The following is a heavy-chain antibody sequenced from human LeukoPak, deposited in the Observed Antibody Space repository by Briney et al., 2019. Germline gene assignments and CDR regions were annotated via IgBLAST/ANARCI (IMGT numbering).Heavy chain of an antibody. CDR1: GFTFSGSA. D-gene: IGHD3-16*02. Sequence: QSGGSLRLSCAASGFTFSGSAMHWVRQASGKGLEWVGRIRSKANSYATAYAASVKGRFTISRDDSKKTAYLQMNSLKTEDTAVYYCTRRGSYPFDYWGQGTLVTVSS. CDR2: IRSKANSYAT. J-gene: IGHJ4*02. V-gene: IGHV3-73*01. CDR3: TRRGSYPFDY.